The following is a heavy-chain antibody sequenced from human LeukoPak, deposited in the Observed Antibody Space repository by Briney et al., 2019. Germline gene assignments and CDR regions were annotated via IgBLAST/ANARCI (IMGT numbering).Heavy chain of an antibody. V-gene: IGHV1-69*04. CDR2: IVPTLEIA. CDR1: GGTFSSYA. CDR3: ARVLSGSWLWF. D-gene: IGHD5-18*01. J-gene: IGHJ4*02. Sequence: SVKVSCKASGGTFSSYAITWVRQAPGQGLEWMGRIVPTLEIANYAQKFQGRVTITADKSTSTAYMELSSLRPEDTAVYYCARVLSGSWLWFWGQGTLVTVSS.